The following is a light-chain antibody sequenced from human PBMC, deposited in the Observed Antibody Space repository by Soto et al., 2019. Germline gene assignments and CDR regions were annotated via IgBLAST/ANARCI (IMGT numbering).Light chain of an antibody. J-gene: IGLJ1*01. Sequence: QSVLTQSPSASASLGASVKLTCTLSSGHSSYAIAWHQQQPEKGPRYLMKLNSDGSHSKGDGIPDRFAGSSSGAERYLTISSPQCEDEADYYCQPGGTGYVFGTGTEVTVL. CDR3: QPGGTGYV. CDR2: LNSDGSH. CDR1: SGHSSYA. V-gene: IGLV4-69*01.